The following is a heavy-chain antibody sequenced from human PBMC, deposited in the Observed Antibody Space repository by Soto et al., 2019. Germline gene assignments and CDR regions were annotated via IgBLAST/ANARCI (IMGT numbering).Heavy chain of an antibody. J-gene: IGHJ3*02. CDR3: ARDVRRGIVVVITTGNGDFEI. V-gene: IGHV1-69*13. CDR2: IIPIFGTA. D-gene: IGHD3-22*01. CDR1: GGTFSSYA. Sequence: SVKVSCKASGGTFSSYAISWVRQAPGQGLEWMGGIIPIFGTANYAQKFQGRVTITADESTSTAYMELSSLRSEDTAVYYCARDVRRGIVVVITTGNGDFEIWGQGTMVTVSS.